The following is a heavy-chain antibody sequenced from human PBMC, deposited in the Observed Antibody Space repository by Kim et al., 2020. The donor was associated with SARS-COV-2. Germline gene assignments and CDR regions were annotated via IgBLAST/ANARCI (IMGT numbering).Heavy chain of an antibody. CDR3: ARGRGWDYCSSTSCYRERRYFQH. CDR1: GGSFSGYY. D-gene: IGHD2-2*01. J-gene: IGHJ1*01. CDR2: INHSGST. Sequence: SETLSLTCAVYGGSFSGYYWSWIRQPPGKGLEWIGEINHSGSTNYNPSLKSRVTISLDTSKNQFSLKLSSVTAADTAVYYCARGRGWDYCSSTSCYRERRYFQHWGQGTLVTVSS. V-gene: IGHV4-34*01.